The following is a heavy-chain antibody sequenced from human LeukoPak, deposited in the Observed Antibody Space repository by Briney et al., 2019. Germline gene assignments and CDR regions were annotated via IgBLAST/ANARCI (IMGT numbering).Heavy chain of an antibody. Sequence: PGGSLRLSCAASGFTVSSNYMSWVRQAPGKGLEWVSVIYSGGSTYYADSVKGRFTISRDNSKNTLYLQMNSLRAEDTAVYYCAKDSLYYGSGEDLDYWGQGTLVTVSS. V-gene: IGHV3-53*05. CDR3: AKDSLYYGSGEDLDY. J-gene: IGHJ4*02. CDR1: GFTVSSNY. CDR2: IYSGGST. D-gene: IGHD3-10*01.